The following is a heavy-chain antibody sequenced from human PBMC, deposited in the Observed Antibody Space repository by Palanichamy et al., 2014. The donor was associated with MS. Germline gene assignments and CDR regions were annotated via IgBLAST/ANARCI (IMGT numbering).Heavy chain of an antibody. Sequence: QLQLQESGPGLVKPSETLSLTRTVSGGSISSSSYYWGWIRQPPGKGLEWIGSIYYSGSTYYNPSLKSRVTISVDTSKNQFSLKLSSVTAADTAVYYCARQGRSDYVWGSYRPYYYYGMDVWGQGTTVTVSS. D-gene: IGHD3-16*02. V-gene: IGHV4-39*01. CDR2: IYYSGST. CDR3: ARQGRSDYVWGSYRPYYYYGMDV. J-gene: IGHJ6*02. CDR1: GGSISSSSYY.